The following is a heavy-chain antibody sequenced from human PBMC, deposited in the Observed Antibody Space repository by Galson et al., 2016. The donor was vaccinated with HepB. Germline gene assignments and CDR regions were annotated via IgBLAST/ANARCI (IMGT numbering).Heavy chain of an antibody. J-gene: IGHJ3*02. Sequence: SLRLSCAASGFTFDDHGMHWVRQAPGKGLEWVSSINWNSKSIGYADSVKGRFTISRDNVKNALYLQVSALRSEDTALYFCVKDSGMKGLDMWGQGTMVTVSS. CDR1: GFTFDDHG. V-gene: IGHV3-9*01. CDR3: VKDSGMKGLDM. D-gene: IGHD6-19*01. CDR2: INWNSKSI.